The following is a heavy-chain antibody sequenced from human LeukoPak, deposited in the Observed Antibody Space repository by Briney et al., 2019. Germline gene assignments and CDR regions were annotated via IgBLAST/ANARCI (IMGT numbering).Heavy chain of an antibody. Sequence: GGSLRLSCAASGFTFSSYAMHWVRQAPGKGLEWVAVISYDGSNKYYADSVKGRFTISRDNSKSTLHLQMNSLRAEDTAVYYCARDLRYDFWSGPHNWFDPWGQGTLVTVSS. CDR1: GFTFSSYA. D-gene: IGHD3-3*01. V-gene: IGHV3-30-3*01. CDR3: ARDLRYDFWSGPHNWFDP. CDR2: ISYDGSNK. J-gene: IGHJ5*02.